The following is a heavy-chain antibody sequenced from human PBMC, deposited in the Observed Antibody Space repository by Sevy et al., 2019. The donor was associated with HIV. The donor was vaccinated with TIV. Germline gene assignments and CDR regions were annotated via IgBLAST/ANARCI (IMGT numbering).Heavy chain of an antibody. Sequence: GGSLRLSCAASGFIFSNYYMTWVRQAPGKGLEWVSYISDRSDTISYADSVKVRFTISRDNAKNALYLQMSSLRGEDTAVYYCARVHDRYCSGGSCYYGYFFDYWGQGTLVTVSS. V-gene: IGHV3-48*01. CDR3: ARVHDRYCSGGSCYYGYFFDY. J-gene: IGHJ4*02. D-gene: IGHD2-15*01. CDR2: ISDRSDTI. CDR1: GFIFSNYY.